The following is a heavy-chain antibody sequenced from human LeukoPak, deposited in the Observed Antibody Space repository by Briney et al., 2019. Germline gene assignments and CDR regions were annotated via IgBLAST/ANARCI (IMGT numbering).Heavy chain of an antibody. CDR1: GFTFTGYY. Sequence: ASVKVSRKTSGFTFTGYYIHWVRQAPGQGLEWLGWINPTSGGTDYAQKFQGRLTMTRDTSISTAYMELSSLRSEDTAVYYCARGAGTGSKLDYWGQGTLVTVSS. V-gene: IGHV1-2*02. D-gene: IGHD6-19*01. CDR2: INPTSGGT. CDR3: ARGAGTGSKLDY. J-gene: IGHJ4*02.